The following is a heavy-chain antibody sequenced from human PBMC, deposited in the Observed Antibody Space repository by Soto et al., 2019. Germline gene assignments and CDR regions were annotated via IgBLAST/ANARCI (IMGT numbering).Heavy chain of an antibody. D-gene: IGHD5-12*01. CDR3: ARPDIVATLAFDI. Sequence: SVKVSCKASGGTFSSYAISWVRQAPGQGLEWMGGIIPIFGTANYAQKFQGRVTMTADESTSTAYMELKSLRSEDTAVYYCARPDIVATLAFDIWGQGTMVTVSS. V-gene: IGHV1-69*13. CDR1: GGTFSSYA. CDR2: IIPIFGTA. J-gene: IGHJ3*02.